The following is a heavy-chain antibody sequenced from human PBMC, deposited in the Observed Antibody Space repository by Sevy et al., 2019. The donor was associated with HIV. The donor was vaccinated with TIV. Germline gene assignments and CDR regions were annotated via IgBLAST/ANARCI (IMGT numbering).Heavy chain of an antibody. CDR2: FSFGCGRI. CDR1: GFTFAKYS. CDR3: AREGCTQPHDY. V-gene: IGHV3-23*01. Sequence: GGSLRLSCAASGFTFAKYSMSWVRQAPGKGLEWVSTFSFGCGRINYADSVKGRFTISRDDSKNTLFLQMNSLRAEDTATYFCAREGCTQPHDYWGQGTLVSVSS. D-gene: IGHD2-8*01. J-gene: IGHJ4*02.